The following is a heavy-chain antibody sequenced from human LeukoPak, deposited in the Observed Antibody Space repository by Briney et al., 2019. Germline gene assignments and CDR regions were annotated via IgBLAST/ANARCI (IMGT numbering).Heavy chain of an antibody. J-gene: IGHJ4*02. V-gene: IGHV7-4-1*02. Sequence: ASVKVSCKASGYTFTSYAMNWVRQAPGQGLEWMGWINTNTGNPTYAQGFTGRFVFSLDTSVSTAYLQISSLKAEDTAVYYCARGHDSRYSSGWSQSEYWGQGTLVTVSS. D-gene: IGHD6-19*01. CDR1: GYTFTSYA. CDR3: ARGHDSRYSSGWSQSEY. CDR2: INTNTGNP.